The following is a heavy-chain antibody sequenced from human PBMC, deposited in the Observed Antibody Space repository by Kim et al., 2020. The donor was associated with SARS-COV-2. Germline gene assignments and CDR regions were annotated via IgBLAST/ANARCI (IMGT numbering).Heavy chain of an antibody. CDR1: GFTFSSYG. V-gene: IGHV3-30*03. CDR2: ISYDGSNK. D-gene: IGHD3-22*01. J-gene: IGHJ4*02. Sequence: GGSLRLSCAASGFTFSSYGMHWVRQAPDKGLEWVAVISYDGSNKYYADSVKGRFTISRDNSKNTLYLQMNSLRAEDTAVYYCATSTMSGYWGQGTLVTVSS. CDR3: ATSTMSGY.